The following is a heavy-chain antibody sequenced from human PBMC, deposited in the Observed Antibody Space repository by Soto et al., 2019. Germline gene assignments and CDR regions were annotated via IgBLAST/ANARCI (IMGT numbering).Heavy chain of an antibody. CDR3: ARCYYDSSGYYYVYYYYYGMDV. J-gene: IGHJ6*02. D-gene: IGHD3-22*01. V-gene: IGHV4-34*01. CDR1: GGSFSGYY. Sequence: TLSLTCAVYGGSFSGYYWSWIRQPPGKGLEWIGEINHSGSTNYNPSLKSRVTISVDTSKNQFSLKLSSVTAADTAVYYCARCYYDSSGYYYVYYYYYGMDVWGQGTTVTVS. CDR2: INHSGST.